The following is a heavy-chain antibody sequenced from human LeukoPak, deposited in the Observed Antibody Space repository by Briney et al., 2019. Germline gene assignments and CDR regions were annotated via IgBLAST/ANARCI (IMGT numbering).Heavy chain of an antibody. CDR2: ISSSSSYT. Sequence: GGSLRLSCAASGFTFSDYYMSWIRQAPGKGLEWVSYISSSSSYTNYADSVKGRFTISRDNAKNSLYLQMNSLRAEDTAVYYCAKMYGDYGTFDIWGQGTMVTVSS. J-gene: IGHJ3*02. CDR1: GFTFSDYY. CDR3: AKMYGDYGTFDI. V-gene: IGHV3-11*03. D-gene: IGHD4-17*01.